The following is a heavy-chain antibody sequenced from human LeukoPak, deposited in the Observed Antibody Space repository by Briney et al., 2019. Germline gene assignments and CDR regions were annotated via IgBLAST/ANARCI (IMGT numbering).Heavy chain of an antibody. CDR2: ISSSSSTI. Sequence: GGPLRLSCAASGFTFSTYSMTWVRQAPGKGLEWVSYISSSSSTIYYADSVKGRFTISRDNAKNSLYLQMNSLRAEDTAVYYCARGIVGATGYFDYWGQGTLVTVSS. D-gene: IGHD1-26*01. CDR3: ARGIVGATGYFDY. V-gene: IGHV3-48*01. CDR1: GFTFSTYS. J-gene: IGHJ4*02.